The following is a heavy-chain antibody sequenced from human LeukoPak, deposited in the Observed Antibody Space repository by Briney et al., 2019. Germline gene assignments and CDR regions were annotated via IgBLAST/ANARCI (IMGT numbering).Heavy chain of an antibody. CDR3: ARDQRTSLAGCFDP. Sequence: SETLSLTCTVSGGSISSYYWSWIRQPPGKGLEWIGYIYYSGSTNYNPSLKSRVTISVDTSKNQFSLRLSSVTAADTAFYYCARDQRTSLAGCFDPWGQGTLVTVSS. J-gene: IGHJ5*02. V-gene: IGHV4-59*12. CDR2: IYYSGST. CDR1: GGSISSYY.